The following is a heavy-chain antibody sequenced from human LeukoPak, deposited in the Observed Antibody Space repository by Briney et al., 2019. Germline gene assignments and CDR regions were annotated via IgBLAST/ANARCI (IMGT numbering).Heavy chain of an antibody. CDR2: ISSSSSHT. CDR3: ARTSTGFDY. Sequence: GGSLRLSCAASGFTFSSYTMNWVRQAPGKGLEWVSSISSSSSHTYYADSLRGRFTISRDNAKNSLYLQMNSLRAEDTAVYHCARTSTGFDYWGQGTLVTASS. J-gene: IGHJ4*02. V-gene: IGHV3-21*01. D-gene: IGHD2-8*02. CDR1: GFTFSSYT.